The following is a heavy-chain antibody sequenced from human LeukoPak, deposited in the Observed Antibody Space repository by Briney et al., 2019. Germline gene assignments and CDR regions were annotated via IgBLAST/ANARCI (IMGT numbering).Heavy chain of an antibody. J-gene: IGHJ4*02. V-gene: IGHV3-48*04. D-gene: IGHD3-10*01. Sequence: PGGSLRLSCVASGFTFGSSAMHWVRQAPGKGLEWVSYISSRDNLIYYADSVKGRFTISTDNAKNSVYLQLNRLRVEDTAVYYCAREQWFRWEFWGQGILVTVSS. CDR2: ISSRDNLI. CDR3: AREQWFRWEF. CDR1: GFTFGSSA.